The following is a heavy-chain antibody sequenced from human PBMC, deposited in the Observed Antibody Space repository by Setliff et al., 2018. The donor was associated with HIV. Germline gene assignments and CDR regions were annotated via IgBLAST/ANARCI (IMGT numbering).Heavy chain of an antibody. CDR1: GDSITSGDYY. Sequence: PSETLSLTCTVPGDSITSGDYYWSWIRQPAGKGLEWIGHTYTSGNTYYNPSLKSRVTISSDTSKNQFSLRLSSVTAADTAVYFCARVLPYDSTGFLLYYFDNWGQGTLVTVSS. D-gene: IGHD3-22*01. J-gene: IGHJ4*02. V-gene: IGHV4-61*09. CDR2: TYTSGNT. CDR3: ARVLPYDSTGFLLYYFDN.